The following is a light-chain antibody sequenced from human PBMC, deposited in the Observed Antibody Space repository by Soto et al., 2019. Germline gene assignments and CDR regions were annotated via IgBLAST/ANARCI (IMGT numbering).Light chain of an antibody. CDR3: CSYAGSSTFAV. CDR2: AGS. Sequence: QSALTQPASVSGSPGQSITISCTGTSSDVGSYNLVSWYQQHPGKAPKLMIYAGSKRPSGVSNRFSGSKSGNTASLTISGLQAEDEADYYCCSYAGSSTFAVFGGGTKVTVL. J-gene: IGLJ2*01. CDR1: SSDVGSYNL. V-gene: IGLV2-23*03.